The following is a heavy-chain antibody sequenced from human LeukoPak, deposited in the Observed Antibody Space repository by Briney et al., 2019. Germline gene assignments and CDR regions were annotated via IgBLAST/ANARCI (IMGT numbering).Heavy chain of an antibody. Sequence: PSETLSLTCAVYGGFFSGYYWTWIRQPPGKGLEWIGEINHSGSTNYNPSFKSRVTISVDTSKNQFSLRLSSVTAADTAVYYCARARPPRIEMATIPYYFDYWGQGTLVTVSS. J-gene: IGHJ4*02. CDR3: ARARPPRIEMATIPYYFDY. D-gene: IGHD5-24*01. V-gene: IGHV4-34*01. CDR1: GGFFSGYY. CDR2: INHSGST.